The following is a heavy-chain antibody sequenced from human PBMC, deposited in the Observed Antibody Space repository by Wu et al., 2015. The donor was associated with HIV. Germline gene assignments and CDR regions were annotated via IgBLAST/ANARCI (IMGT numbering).Heavy chain of an antibody. V-gene: IGHV1-46*01. J-gene: IGHJ4*02. Sequence: QVQLVQSGAEMKKPGASVKVSCKGSEYSFIAYDINWVRQAPGQGLEWMGIIDPSDGSTTYAQQLQGRVTMTRDTSTSTVYMELSSLRSDDTAVYYCATPGGYSSYVVLNDWGQGTLVTVSS. CDR2: IDPSDGST. CDR3: ATPGGYSSYVVLND. CDR1: EYSFIAYD. D-gene: IGHD5-12*01.